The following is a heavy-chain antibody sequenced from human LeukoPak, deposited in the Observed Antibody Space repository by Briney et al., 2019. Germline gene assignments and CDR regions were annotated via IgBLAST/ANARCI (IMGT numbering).Heavy chain of an antibody. CDR3: VRTLYGDYYDA. CDR1: GGSISRY. Sequence: PSETLSFTCTVSGGSISRYWSWIRQPPGKGLEWIGYVYHSGSTNYSPSLKSRVTISIDTSKNQFSLKLNSVTAADTAVYYCVRTLYGDYYDAWGQGTLVTVSP. D-gene: IGHD4-17*01. CDR2: VYHSGST. V-gene: IGHV4-59*08. J-gene: IGHJ4*02.